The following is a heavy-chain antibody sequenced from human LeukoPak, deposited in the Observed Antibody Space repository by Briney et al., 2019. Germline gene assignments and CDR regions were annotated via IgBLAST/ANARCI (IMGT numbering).Heavy chain of an antibody. CDR2: IYHSGST. CDR3: ARVYGSGSRYFDY. J-gene: IGHJ4*02. D-gene: IGHD3-10*01. Sequence: SETLSLTCGLSGYSTSSGYYWGWIRQPPGKGLDWIGTIYHSGSTFYNPSLKSRVTISVDTSKNQFSLKLSSVAAADTAVYYCARVYGSGSRYFDYWGQGTLVTVSS. CDR1: GYSTSSGYY. V-gene: IGHV4-38-2*01.